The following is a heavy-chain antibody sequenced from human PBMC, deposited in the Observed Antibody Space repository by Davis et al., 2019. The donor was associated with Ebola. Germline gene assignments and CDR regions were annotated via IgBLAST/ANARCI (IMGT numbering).Heavy chain of an antibody. D-gene: IGHD2-21*02. Sequence: PSETLSLTCAVYGGSFSSYYWGWIRQPPGKGLEWIGSIYYSGSTYYNPSLKSRVTISVDRSKNQFSLKLSSVTAADTAVYYCARGPSSGGDLDYWGQGTLVTVSS. CDR2: IYYSGST. CDR3: ARGPSSGGDLDY. J-gene: IGHJ4*02. V-gene: IGHV4-39*07. CDR1: GGSFSSYY.